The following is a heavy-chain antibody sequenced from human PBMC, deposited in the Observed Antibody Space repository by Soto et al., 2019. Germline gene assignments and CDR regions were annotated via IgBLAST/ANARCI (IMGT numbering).Heavy chain of an antibody. V-gene: IGHV1-2*02. CDR1: GYSFTDYY. CDR3: ARALYDIMTGYHY. J-gene: IGHJ4*02. Sequence: ASVKVSCKAAGYSFTDYYIHWVRQAPGQGLTWMGWINPNSGGTAYAQKFQGRVALTRDTSISTAYMELSRLTSDDTAVYYCARALYDIMTGYHYWGQGALVTGSS. D-gene: IGHD3-9*01. CDR2: INPNSGGT.